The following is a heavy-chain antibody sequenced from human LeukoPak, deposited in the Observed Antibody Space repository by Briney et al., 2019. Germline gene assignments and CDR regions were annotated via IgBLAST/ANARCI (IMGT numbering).Heavy chain of an antibody. D-gene: IGHD6-19*01. J-gene: IGHJ4*02. CDR2: INAGNGNT. CDR3: ARDLRHAWITSAVAGRFDY. V-gene: IGHV1-3*01. CDR1: GYTFTSYA. Sequence: ASVKVSCKASGYTFTSYAMHWVRQAPGQRLEWMGWINAGNGNTKYSQKFQGRVTITRDTSASTAYMELSSLRSDDTAVYYCARDLRHAWITSAVAGRFDYWGQGTLVTVSS.